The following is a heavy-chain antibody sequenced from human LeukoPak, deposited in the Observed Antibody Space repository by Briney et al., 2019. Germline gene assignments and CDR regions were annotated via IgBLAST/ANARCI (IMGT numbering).Heavy chain of an antibody. V-gene: IGHV3-20*01. CDR3: ARASSIWSGHHTPYYYYYYMDV. Sequence: GGSLRLSCAASGFTFDDYGMSWVRQAPGKGLEWVSGINWNGGSTGYADSVKGRFTISRDNAKNSLYLQMNSLRAEDTALYHCARASSIWSGHHTPYYYYYYMDVWGKGTTVTVSS. CDR1: GFTFDDYG. D-gene: IGHD3-3*01. J-gene: IGHJ6*03. CDR2: INWNGGST.